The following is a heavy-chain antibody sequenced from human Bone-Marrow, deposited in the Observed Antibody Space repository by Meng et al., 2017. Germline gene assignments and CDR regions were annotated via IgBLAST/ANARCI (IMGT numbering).Heavy chain of an antibody. D-gene: IGHD6-19*01. J-gene: IGHJ3*02. CDR1: GYTFTGYY. CDR2: INPNRGGT. CDR3: ARFPYRGIAVAGPLDAFDI. V-gene: IGHV1-2*06. Sequence: ASVKVSCKASGYTFTGYYMHWVRQAPGQGLEWMGRINPNRGGTNYAQKFQGRVTMTRDTSISTAYMELSRLRSDDTAVYYCARFPYRGIAVAGPLDAFDIWGQGTMVTVSS.